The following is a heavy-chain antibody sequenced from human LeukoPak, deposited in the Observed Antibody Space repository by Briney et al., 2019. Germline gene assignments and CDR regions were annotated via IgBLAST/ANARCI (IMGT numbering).Heavy chain of an antibody. V-gene: IGHV3-49*03. D-gene: IGHD4-17*01. CDR2: IRSKVYGGTT. J-gene: IGHJ4*02. Sequence: GGSLRLSCTASGFTFCDYAMSWFRQAPGKGLEWVGFIRSKVYGGTTEYAASVKGRFTISRDDSKSIAYLQMNSLKTEDTAVYYCTRGPDYGDYYFDYWGQGTLVTVSS. CDR1: GFTFCDYA. CDR3: TRGPDYGDYYFDY.